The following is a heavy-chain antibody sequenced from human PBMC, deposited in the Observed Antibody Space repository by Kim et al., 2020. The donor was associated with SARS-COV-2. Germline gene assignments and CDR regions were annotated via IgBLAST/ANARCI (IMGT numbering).Heavy chain of an antibody. V-gene: IGHV1-69*13. D-gene: IGHD3-10*01. J-gene: IGHJ4*02. Sequence: SVKVSCKASGGTFSSYAISWVRQAPGQGLEWMGEIIPIFGTANYAQKFQGRVTITADESTSTAYMELSSLRSEDTAVYYCARDSGPVYYGSGSLDYWGQGTLVTVSS. CDR3: ARDSGPVYYGSGSLDY. CDR2: IIPIFGTA. CDR1: GGTFSSYA.